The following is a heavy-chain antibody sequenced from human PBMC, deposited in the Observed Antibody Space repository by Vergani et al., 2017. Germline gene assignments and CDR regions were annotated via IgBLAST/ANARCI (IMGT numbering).Heavy chain of an antibody. D-gene: IGHD3-22*01. CDR2: IKSKTDGGTT. CDR1: GFTFSNAW. J-gene: IGHJ5*02. CDR3: AKGSAYYYDSSNWFDP. V-gene: IGHV3-15*01. Sequence: EVQLVESGGGLVKPGGSLRLSCAASGFTFSNAWMSWVRQAPGKGLEWVGRIKSKTDGGTTDYAAPVKGRFTISRDDSKNTLYLQMNSLKTEDTAVYYCAKGSAYYYDSSNWFDPWGQGTLVTVSS.